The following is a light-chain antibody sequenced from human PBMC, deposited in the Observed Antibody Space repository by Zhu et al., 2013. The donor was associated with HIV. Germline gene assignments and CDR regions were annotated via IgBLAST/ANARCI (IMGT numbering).Light chain of an antibody. CDR3: AAWDDSLNNYV. Sequence: QSVLTQPPSASGTPGQGVTISCSGSSSNIGSNTVNWYQQLPGTAPRLLIYSNNERPSGVPDRFSASKSGTSASLAISGLQSDDEADYYCAAWDDSLNNYVFATGTRVTVL. CDR2: SNN. J-gene: IGLJ1*01. CDR1: SSNIGSNT. V-gene: IGLV1-44*01.